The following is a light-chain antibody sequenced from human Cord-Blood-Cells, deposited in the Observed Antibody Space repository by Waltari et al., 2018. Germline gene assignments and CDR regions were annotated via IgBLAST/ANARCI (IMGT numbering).Light chain of an antibody. Sequence: DIVMTQSPDSLAVSLCERATINCKSSQSVLYSSNNKNYLAWYQQKPVQPPKLLIYWASTRESVVPDRFSGSGSGTDFTLTSSSLQAEDVAVYYCQQYYSTPWTFGQGTKVEIK. CDR3: QQYYSTPWT. CDR1: QSVLYSSNNKNY. CDR2: WAS. J-gene: IGKJ1*01. V-gene: IGKV4-1*01.